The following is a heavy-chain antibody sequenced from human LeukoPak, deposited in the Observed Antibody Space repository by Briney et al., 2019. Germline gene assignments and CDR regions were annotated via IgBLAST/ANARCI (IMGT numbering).Heavy chain of an antibody. D-gene: IGHD2-2*01. J-gene: IGHJ3*02. CDR2: INPNSGGT. Sequence: ASVKVSCKACGYTFTGYYMHWVRPAPAQGLEWMGWINPNSGGTNYAQKFQGWVTMTSDTSISTAYMELSRLRSDDTAVYYCARDTTDCSSTSCRGAFDIWGQGTMVTVSS. CDR3: ARDTTDCSSTSCRGAFDI. V-gene: IGHV1-2*04. CDR1: GYTFTGYY.